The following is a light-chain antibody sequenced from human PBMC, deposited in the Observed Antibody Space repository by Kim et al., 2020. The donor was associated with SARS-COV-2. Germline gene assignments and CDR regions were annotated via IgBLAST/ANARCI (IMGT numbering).Light chain of an antibody. CDR1: SSDVGSYNL. CDR2: EVS. CDR3: CSYAGSSIFYV. J-gene: IGLJ1*01. V-gene: IGLV2-23*02. Sequence: QSITISCTGTSSDVGSYNLVSWYQQHPGKAPKRMIYEVSKRPSGVSNRFSGSKSGNTASLTISGLQAEDEADYYCCSYAGSSIFYVFGTGTKVTVL.